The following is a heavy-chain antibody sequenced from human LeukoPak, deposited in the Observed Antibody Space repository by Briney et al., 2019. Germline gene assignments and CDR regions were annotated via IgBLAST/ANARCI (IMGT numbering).Heavy chain of an antibody. Sequence: PSETLSLTCAVSGGSISSGGYSWSWIRQPPGKGLEWIGYIYHSGSTYYNPSLKSRVTISVDRSKNQFSLKLSSVTAADTAVYYCARVLSSSWYDDAFDIWGQGTMVTVSS. V-gene: IGHV4-30-2*01. D-gene: IGHD6-13*01. CDR3: ARVLSSSWYDDAFDI. CDR2: IYHSGST. J-gene: IGHJ3*02. CDR1: GGSISSGGYS.